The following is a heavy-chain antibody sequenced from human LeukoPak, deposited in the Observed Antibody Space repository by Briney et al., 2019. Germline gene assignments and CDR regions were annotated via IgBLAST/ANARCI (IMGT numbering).Heavy chain of an antibody. J-gene: IGHJ4*02. D-gene: IGHD6-19*01. Sequence: PSETLSLTCAVYGGSFSGYYWSWIRQPPVKGLEWIGEINHSGSTNYNPSLKSRVTTSVDTSKNQFSLKLSSVTAADTAVYYCARGQWLDPVVDYWGQGTLVTVSS. CDR1: GGSFSGYY. CDR3: ARGQWLDPVVDY. CDR2: INHSGST. V-gene: IGHV4-34*01.